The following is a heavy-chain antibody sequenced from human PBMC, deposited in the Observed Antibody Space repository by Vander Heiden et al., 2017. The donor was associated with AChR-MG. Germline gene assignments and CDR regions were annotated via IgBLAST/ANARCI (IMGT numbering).Heavy chain of an antibody. J-gene: IGHJ3*02. CDR1: GGSISSGSDY. D-gene: IGHD6-13*01. CDR3: TIAAAGIDAFDI. Sequence: QLQLLESGPGLVKPSETLSLTRTVPGGSISSGSDYWGWVRQPPGKGLEWIGSIYYSGSTYYNQSLKSRVTISVDTSKNQFSLKLSAVTAADTAVYYCTIAAAGIDAFDIWGEGTMVTVSS. V-gene: IGHV4-39*01. CDR2: IYYSGST.